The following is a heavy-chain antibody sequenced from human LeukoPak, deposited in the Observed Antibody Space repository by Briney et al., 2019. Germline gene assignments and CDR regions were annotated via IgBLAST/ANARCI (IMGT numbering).Heavy chain of an antibody. CDR3: AKHGRSMILVVPDAFDI. Sequence: GGSLRLSCAASGFTFSSYGMHWVRQAPGKGLEWVAVISYDGSNKYYADSVKGRFTISRDNSKNTLYLQMNSLRAEDTAVYYCAKHGRSMILVVPDAFDIWGQGTMVTVSS. J-gene: IGHJ3*02. D-gene: IGHD3-22*01. V-gene: IGHV3-30*18. CDR1: GFTFSSYG. CDR2: ISYDGSNK.